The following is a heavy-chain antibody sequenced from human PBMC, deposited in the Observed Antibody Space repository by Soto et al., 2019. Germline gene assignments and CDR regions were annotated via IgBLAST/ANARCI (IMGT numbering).Heavy chain of an antibody. Sequence: SGPTLVNPTQTLTLTCTFSGFSLSTSGVGVGWIRQPPGKALEWLALIYWNNDKRYSPSLKSRLTITKDTSKNQVVLTMTNMDPVDTATYYCAHGRWFGELLEVGPLDYWGQGTLVTVSS. J-gene: IGHJ4*02. CDR2: IYWNNDK. D-gene: IGHD3-10*01. CDR1: GFSLSTSGVG. CDR3: AHGRWFGELLEVGPLDY. V-gene: IGHV2-5*01.